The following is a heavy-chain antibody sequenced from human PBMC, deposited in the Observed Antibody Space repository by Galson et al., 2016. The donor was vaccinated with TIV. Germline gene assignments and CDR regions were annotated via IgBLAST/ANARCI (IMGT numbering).Heavy chain of an antibody. CDR3: IREGSTVTMHHYFGMDV. J-gene: IGHJ6*02. V-gene: IGHV4-38-2*02. CDR2: IYESGTT. Sequence: SETLSLTCAVSGYSIKNGYFWGWIRQPPGKGLQWIGSIYESGTTYSNPSLKSRLTMSVDTSKNQFSLKLSSVTAADTAVYYCIREGSTVTMHHYFGMDVWGQGTSVTVSS. D-gene: IGHD4-17*01. CDR1: GYSIKNGYF.